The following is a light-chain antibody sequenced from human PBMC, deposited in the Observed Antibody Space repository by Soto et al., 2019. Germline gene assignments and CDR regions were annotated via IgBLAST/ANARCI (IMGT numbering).Light chain of an antibody. CDR3: CSYAGGGV. V-gene: IGLV2-23*01. CDR1: SSDVGSYNL. CDR2: EDT. J-gene: IGLJ2*01. Sequence: QSALTQPASVSGSPGQSITISCTGTSSDVGSYNLVSWYQHHPGKAPKLMIYEDTKRPSGVSNRFSGSKSGNTASLTISGLQAEDEADYYCCSYAGGGVFGGGTKLTVL.